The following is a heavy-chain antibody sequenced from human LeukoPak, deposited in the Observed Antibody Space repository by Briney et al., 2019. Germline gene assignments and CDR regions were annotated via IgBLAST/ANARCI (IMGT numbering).Heavy chain of an antibody. D-gene: IGHD2-21*02. CDR3: AKSEVRVTYFDY. V-gene: IGHV3-30*04. CDR1: GFTFGSYS. CDR2: ISYDGSNK. J-gene: IGHJ4*02. Sequence: PGRSLRLSCAASGFTFGSYSMHWVRQAPGKGLEWVAVISYDGSNKCYADSVKGRFTIYRDNSKNTLYLQMNSLRAEDTAVYYCAKSEVRVTYFDYWGQGTLVTVSS.